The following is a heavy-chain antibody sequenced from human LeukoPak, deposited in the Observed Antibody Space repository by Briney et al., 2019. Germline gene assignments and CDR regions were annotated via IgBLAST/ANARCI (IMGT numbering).Heavy chain of an antibody. D-gene: IGHD5-24*01. CDR3: ARDSEMATNPDY. CDR1: GFTFSSYG. V-gene: IGHV3-21*01. CDR2: ISSSSYI. Sequence: GGSLRLSCAASGFTFSSYGMNWVRQAPGKGLEWVSSISSSSYIYYADSVKGRFTISRDNAKNSLYLQMNSLRAEDTAVYYCARDSEMATNPDYWGQGTLVTVSS. J-gene: IGHJ4*02.